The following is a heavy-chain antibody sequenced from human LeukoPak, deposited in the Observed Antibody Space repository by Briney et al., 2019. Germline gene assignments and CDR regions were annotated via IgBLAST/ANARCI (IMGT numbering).Heavy chain of an antibody. J-gene: IGHJ4*02. CDR3: AKDPGYSSSWWYFDY. V-gene: IGHV3-23*01. D-gene: IGHD6-13*01. CDR1: GFTFSSYA. CDR2: ISGSGGST. Sequence: QPGGSLRLSCAASGFTFSSYAMSWVRQAPGKGLEWVSAISGSGGSTYYADSVKGRFTISRDNSKNTLYLQMNSLRDEDTAVYYCAKDPGYSSSWWYFDYWGQGTLVTVSS.